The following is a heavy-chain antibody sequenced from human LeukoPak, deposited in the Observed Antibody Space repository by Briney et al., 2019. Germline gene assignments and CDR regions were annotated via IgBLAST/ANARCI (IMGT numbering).Heavy chain of an antibody. CDR3: ARVSGRSSSWLDY. CDR1: GFTFSDYY. CDR2: ISSSSSYT. V-gene: IGHV3-11*06. D-gene: IGHD6-13*01. J-gene: IGHJ4*02. Sequence: PGGSLRLSCAASGFTFSDYYMSWIRQAPGKGLEWVSYISSSSSYTNYADSVKGRFTISRDNAKNSLYLQMNSLRAEDTAVYYCARVSGRSSSWLDYWGRGTLVTVSS.